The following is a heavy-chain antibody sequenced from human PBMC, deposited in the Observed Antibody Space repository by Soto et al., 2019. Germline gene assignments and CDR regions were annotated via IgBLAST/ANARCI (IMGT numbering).Heavy chain of an antibody. Sequence: PSETLSLTCAVSSGSISSSNWWSWVRQPPGKGLEWIGEIYHSGSTNYNPSLKSRVTISVDKSKNQFSLKLSSVTAADTAVYYCARDKFFRGGFGDPGPYYYYYYMDVWGKGTTVTVSS. J-gene: IGHJ6*03. CDR1: SGSISSSNW. D-gene: IGHD3-10*01. V-gene: IGHV4-4*02. CDR3: ARDKFFRGGFGDPGPYYYYYYMDV. CDR2: IYHSGST.